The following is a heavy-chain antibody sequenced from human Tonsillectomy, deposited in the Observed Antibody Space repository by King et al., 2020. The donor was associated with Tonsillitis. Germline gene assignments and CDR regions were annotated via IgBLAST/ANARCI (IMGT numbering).Heavy chain of an antibody. CDR3: ARRDGALDFYYYALDV. Sequence: VQLVESGGGVVQPGRSLRLSCAASGFTFSSYALHWVRQAPGKGLEWVADISFVGSNKYYADSVKGRFTISRDNSKNTLYLQMNSLRTEDTAVYFCARRDGALDFYYYALDVWGQGTTVTVSS. D-gene: IGHD4-17*01. V-gene: IGHV3-30-3*01. J-gene: IGHJ6*02. CDR1: GFTFSSYA. CDR2: ISFVGSNK.